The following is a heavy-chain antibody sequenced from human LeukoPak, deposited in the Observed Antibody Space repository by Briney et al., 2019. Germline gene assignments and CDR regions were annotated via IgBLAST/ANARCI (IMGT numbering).Heavy chain of an antibody. V-gene: IGHV3-21*01. D-gene: IGHD5-18*01. J-gene: IGHJ4*02. CDR3: ARANSAMVFDY. CDR2: ISSSSSYI. Sequence: GGPLRLSCAASEFSVGSNYMTWVRQAPGKGLEWVSSISSSSSYIYYADSVKGRFTISRDNAKNSLYLQMNSLRAEDTAVYYCARANSAMVFDYWGQGTLVTVSS. CDR1: EFSVGSNY.